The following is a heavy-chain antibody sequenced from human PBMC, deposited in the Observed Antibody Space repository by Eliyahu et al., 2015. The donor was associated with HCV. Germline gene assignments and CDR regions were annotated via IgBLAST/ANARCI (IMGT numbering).Heavy chain of an antibody. D-gene: IGHD3-3*01. V-gene: IGHV3-74*01. CDR3: ARGAITLSGVVPSYGLDV. Sequence: EVQLVESGGGLVQPGGSLRLSCAASGFTFRSYWMSWVRQAPGKGLVWVSRISSDGTSTSYVDSLQGRFTISRDNAKNTLYLQMNSLRGEDTAVYYCARGAITLSGVVPSYGLDVWGRGTTVTVSS. CDR2: ISSDGTST. CDR1: GFTFRSYW. J-gene: IGHJ6*02.